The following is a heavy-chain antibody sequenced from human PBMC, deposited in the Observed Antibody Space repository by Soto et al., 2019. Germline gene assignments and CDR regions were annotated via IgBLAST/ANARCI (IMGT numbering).Heavy chain of an antibody. V-gene: IGHV3-15*01. Sequence: EVQLVESGGGLVKPGGSLRLSCAASGFTFSNAWMSWVRQAPGKGLEWVGRIKSKTDGGTTDYAAPVKGRFTISRDDSKNTLYLQMNSLKTEDTAVYYCTTEPVLRYFDWLLYYFDYWGQGTLATVSS. CDR1: GFTFSNAW. D-gene: IGHD3-9*01. CDR3: TTEPVLRYFDWLLYYFDY. CDR2: IKSKTDGGTT. J-gene: IGHJ4*02.